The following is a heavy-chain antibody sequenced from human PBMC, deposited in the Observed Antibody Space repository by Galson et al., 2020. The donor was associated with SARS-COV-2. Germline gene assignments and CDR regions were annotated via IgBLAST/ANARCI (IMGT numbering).Heavy chain of an antibody. D-gene: IGHD3-22*01. J-gene: IGHJ4*02. CDR3: ARLSDYYDSSGYWPYYFDY. Sequence: ETSETLSLTCTVSGGSISSYYWSWIRQPPGKGLEWIGYIYYSGSTNYNPSLKSRVTLSVDTSKNQFSLKLSSVTAADTAVYYCARLSDYYDSSGYWPYYFDYWGQGTLVTVSS. CDR1: GGSISSYY. CDR2: IYYSGST. V-gene: IGHV4-59*08.